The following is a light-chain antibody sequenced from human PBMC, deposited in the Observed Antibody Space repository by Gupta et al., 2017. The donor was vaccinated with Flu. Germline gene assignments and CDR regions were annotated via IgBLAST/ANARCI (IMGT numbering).Light chain of an antibody. CDR2: WAS. CDR3: HQYCSTYCT. J-gene: IGKJ4*01. V-gene: IGKV4-1*01. Sequence: SLGARATIKCNSSQSIVNNYDSKNNLPWYQQKPGQPPRLLIYWASSRAYGVPDRFSGSESGTDFTLTISSLEAEDVAVYFCHQYCSTYCTFGGGTRVEIK. CDR1: QSIVNNYDSKNN.